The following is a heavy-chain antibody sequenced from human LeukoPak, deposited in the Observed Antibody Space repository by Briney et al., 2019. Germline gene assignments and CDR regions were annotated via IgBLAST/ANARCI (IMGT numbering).Heavy chain of an antibody. CDR3: AREFWENLDS. V-gene: IGHV5-51*01. J-gene: IGHJ4*02. CDR2: IYSGDSNA. Sequence: GESLKISCEVSGYNFATSYIAWVRQMPGKGLEWMGIIYSGDSNARYSPSFQGQVTVSVDKSINTAYLQWSSLKASDTAMYYCAREFWENLDSWGQGTLVTVSS. D-gene: IGHD3-10*01. CDR1: GYNFATSY.